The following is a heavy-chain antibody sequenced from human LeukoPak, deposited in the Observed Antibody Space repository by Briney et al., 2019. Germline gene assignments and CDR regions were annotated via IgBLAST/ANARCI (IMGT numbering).Heavy chain of an antibody. CDR1: GFTFSSYG. V-gene: IGHV3-30*03. CDR3: ARVPRLKLFYYFDY. Sequence: GGSLRLSCAASGFTFSSYGMHWVRQAPGKGLEWVAVISYDGSNKYYADSVKGRFTISRDNSKNTLYLQMNSLRAEDTAVYYCARVPRLKLFYYFDYWGQGTLVTVSS. CDR2: ISYDGSNK. D-gene: IGHD2/OR15-2a*01. J-gene: IGHJ4*02.